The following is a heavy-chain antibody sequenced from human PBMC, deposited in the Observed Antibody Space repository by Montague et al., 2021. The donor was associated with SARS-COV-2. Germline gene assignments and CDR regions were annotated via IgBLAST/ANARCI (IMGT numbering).Heavy chain of an antibody. V-gene: IGHV4-59*11. CDR2: IYYSGGI. D-gene: IGHD3-10*01. CDR1: GGSMSDHY. Sequence: SETLSLTCTVSGGSMSDHYWAWIRLPPGKGLEWLVYIYYSGGINSNASLKSRVTMSVDTSKNQFSLKLTSVTAADTAVYYCARAVSVRRAVNWFDPWGQGTRVTVSS. J-gene: IGHJ5*02. CDR3: ARAVSVRRAVNWFDP.